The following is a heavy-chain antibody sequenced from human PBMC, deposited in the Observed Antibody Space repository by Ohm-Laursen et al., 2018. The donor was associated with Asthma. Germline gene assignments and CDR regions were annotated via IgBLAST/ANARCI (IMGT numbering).Heavy chain of an antibody. CDR3: AKPISTGTTWGHDFDV. D-gene: IGHD4-17*01. CDR2: LSGPGTKT. V-gene: IGHV3-23*01. J-gene: IGHJ3*01. CDR1: GFTFSNYH. Sequence: SLRLSCTASGFTFSNYHMCWVRQASGKGLEWVSCLSGPGTKTYNVDSVTGRFTISRDNSKNTMYLQMNSLRADDTAVYYCAKPISTGTTWGHDFDVWGQGTMVTVST.